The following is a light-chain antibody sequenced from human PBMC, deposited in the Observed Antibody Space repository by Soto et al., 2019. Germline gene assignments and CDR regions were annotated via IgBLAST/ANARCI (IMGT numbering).Light chain of an antibody. V-gene: IGLV2-14*01. CDR1: SSDAGAYTF. J-gene: IGLJ1*01. CDR3: SSYTTSAPYV. Sequence: QSVLTQPASVSASPGQSITISCTGTSSDAGAYTFVSWYQHHPGRAPKLIIYEVTIRPSGVSNRFSGSKSGNTASLTISGLQAEDEADYYCSSYTTSAPYVFGSGTKVTVL. CDR2: EVT.